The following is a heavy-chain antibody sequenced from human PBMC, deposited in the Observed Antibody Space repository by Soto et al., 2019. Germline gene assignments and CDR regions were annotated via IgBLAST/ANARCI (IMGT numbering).Heavy chain of an antibody. Sequence: GASVKVSCKAYDFSFTSHGISWVRQAPGQGLEWMGWISLYNGNTNYAQQFQGRVTMTTDTSTSTAYMGLRSLRSDGTAVYYCAIADIRWIQLWLHPAKRNDYFDFWGQGTLVTVSS. CDR3: AIADIRWIQLWLHPAKRNDYFDF. CDR2: ISLYNGNT. J-gene: IGHJ4*02. V-gene: IGHV1-18*04. D-gene: IGHD5-18*01. CDR1: DFSFTSHG.